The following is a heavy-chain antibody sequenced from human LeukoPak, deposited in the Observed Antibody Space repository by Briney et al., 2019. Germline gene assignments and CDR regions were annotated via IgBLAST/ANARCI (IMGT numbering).Heavy chain of an antibody. CDR3: AKDSGRGYYYDSSGYYYSSSYFDY. D-gene: IGHD3-22*01. CDR1: GFTFTTYW. CDR2: ISGSGGNT. J-gene: IGHJ4*02. V-gene: IGHV3-23*01. Sequence: GSLRLSCVGSGFTFTTYWMSWVRQAPGKGLEWVSAISGSGGNTYFADSVKGRFTISRDNSKNTLYLQMNSLRAEDTAVYCCAKDSGRGYYYDSSGYYYSSSYFDYWGQGTLVTVSS.